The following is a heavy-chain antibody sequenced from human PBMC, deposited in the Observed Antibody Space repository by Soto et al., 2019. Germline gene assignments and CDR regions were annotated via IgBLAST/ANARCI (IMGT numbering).Heavy chain of an antibody. Sequence: QVQLVQSGAEVKKPGSSVKVSCKASGGTFSSYTISWVRQAPGQGLEWMGRIIPILGIANYAQKFQGRVTITADKSTSTAYMKRSSLRSEDTAVYYCASLMSSGYYYGMDVWGQGTTVTVSS. CDR1: GGTFSSYT. CDR3: ASLMSSGYYYGMDV. CDR2: IIPILGIA. J-gene: IGHJ6*02. D-gene: IGHD3-10*01. V-gene: IGHV1-69*02.